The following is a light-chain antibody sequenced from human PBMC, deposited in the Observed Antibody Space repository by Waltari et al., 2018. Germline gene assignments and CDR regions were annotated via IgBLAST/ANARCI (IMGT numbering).Light chain of an antibody. Sequence: EIVMTQSPATLSVSPGERATLSCRASQSVSSNLAWYQQKPGQTPRLLIYDTSTRATGIPDRFSGSGSGTVFTLTISSLEPEDFAVYYCQQRSNWPLTFGGGTKVEV. CDR1: QSVSSN. J-gene: IGKJ4*01. V-gene: IGKV3-11*01. CDR3: QQRSNWPLT. CDR2: DTS.